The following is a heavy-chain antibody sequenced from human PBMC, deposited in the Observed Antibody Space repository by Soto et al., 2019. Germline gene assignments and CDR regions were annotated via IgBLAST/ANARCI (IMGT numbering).Heavy chain of an antibody. J-gene: IGHJ4*02. V-gene: IGHV1-3*04. D-gene: IGHD3-3*01. CDR3: ARDYNELWSGHFDY. Sequence: GASVKVSCKASGYTFAYYAIYWGRQAPGQRLEWMGWISTGNGNTKYSQKFQGRVTINRDTSASTVYIELSSLRSDDTAVYYCARDYNELWSGHFDYWGQGALVTVSS. CDR1: GYTFAYYA. CDR2: ISTGNGNT.